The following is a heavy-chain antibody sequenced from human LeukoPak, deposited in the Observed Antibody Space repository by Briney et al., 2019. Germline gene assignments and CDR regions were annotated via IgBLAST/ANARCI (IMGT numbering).Heavy chain of an antibody. J-gene: IGHJ4*01. CDR3: ARGMSKHDH. Sequence: PGGSLRLSCVASGFTFSNFWMHWVRQAPGKGLVWVSRISRDGSSTSYADSVKGRFNISRDNAKNTLYLQMNSLRAEGTAVYYCARGMSKHDHWGQGTLVTVSS. D-gene: IGHD2-8*01. V-gene: IGHV3-74*01. CDR1: GFTFSNFW. CDR2: ISRDGSST.